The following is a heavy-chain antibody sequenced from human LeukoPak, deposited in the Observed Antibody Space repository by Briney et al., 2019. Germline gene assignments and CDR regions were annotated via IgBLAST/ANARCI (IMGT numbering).Heavy chain of an antibody. CDR1: GGSFSGYY. CDR3: ARVNCSSTSCYDY. D-gene: IGHD2-2*01. V-gene: IGHV4-34*01. J-gene: IGHJ4*02. Sequence: SETLSLTCAVYGGSFSGYYWSWIRQPPGKGLEWIGEINHSGSTNYNPSLKSRVTISVDTSKNQFSLKLSSVTAADTAVYYCARVNCSSTSCYDYWCQGTLVTVSS. CDR2: INHSGST.